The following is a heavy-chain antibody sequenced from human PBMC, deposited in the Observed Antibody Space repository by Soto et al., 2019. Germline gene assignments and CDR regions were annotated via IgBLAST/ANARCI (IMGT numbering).Heavy chain of an antibody. CDR1: GGSINSYW. CDR3: ARDIGSYAYGEGY. J-gene: IGHJ4*02. D-gene: IGHD3-10*01. V-gene: IGHV4-4*07. CDR2: VYSSGTT. Sequence: PSLTCSVSGGSINSYWWSWIRQPAGKGLEWIGRVYSSGTTDYNPSLNSRATTSVETSKNQFSLKLSSVTAADTAVYYCARDIGSYAYGEGYWGQGIQVTVSS.